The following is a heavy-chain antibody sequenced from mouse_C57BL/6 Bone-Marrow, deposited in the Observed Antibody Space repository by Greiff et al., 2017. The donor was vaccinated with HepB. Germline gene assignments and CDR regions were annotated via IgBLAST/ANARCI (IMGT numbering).Heavy chain of an antibody. J-gene: IGHJ3*01. D-gene: IGHD2-4*01. Sequence: VKLMESGPGLVQPSQSLSITCTVSGFSLTSYGVHWVRQSPGKGLEWLGVIWRGGSTDYNAAFMSRLSITKDNSKSQVFFKMNSLQADDTAIYCCGKNSDYESLWFAYWGQGTLVTVSA. CDR2: IWRGGST. CDR3: GKNSDYESLWFAY. CDR1: GFSLTSYG. V-gene: IGHV2-5*01.